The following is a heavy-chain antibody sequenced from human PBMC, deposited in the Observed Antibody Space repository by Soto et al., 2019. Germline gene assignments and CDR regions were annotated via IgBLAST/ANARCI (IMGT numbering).Heavy chain of an antibody. Sequence: PSETLSLTCDVSGDSITSGYYWGFIRQPPGKGLEWMGSFYHTGSTYYNPSLKSRVTISVDTSTNQFSLKLTSVTAADTAVYYCARGGPYSSSLYYFDYWGQGTLVTVYS. J-gene: IGHJ4*02. V-gene: IGHV4-38-2*01. CDR2: FYHTGST. CDR3: ARGGPYSSSLYYFDY. D-gene: IGHD6-13*01. CDR1: GDSITSGYY.